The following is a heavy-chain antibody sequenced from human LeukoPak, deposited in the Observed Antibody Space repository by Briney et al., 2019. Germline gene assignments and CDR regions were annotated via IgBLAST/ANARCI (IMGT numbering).Heavy chain of an antibody. J-gene: IGHJ4*02. CDR1: GFTFSSYG. CDR3: AKGEMATIGTFDY. V-gene: IGHV3-30*18. Sequence: GGSLRLSCAASGFTFSSYGMHWLRQAPGKGLEWVAVISYDGSNKYYADSVKGRFNISSDNSKNTLYLQMNSLRAEDTAVYYCAKGEMATIGTFDYWGQGTLVTVSS. CDR2: ISYDGSNK. D-gene: IGHD5-24*01.